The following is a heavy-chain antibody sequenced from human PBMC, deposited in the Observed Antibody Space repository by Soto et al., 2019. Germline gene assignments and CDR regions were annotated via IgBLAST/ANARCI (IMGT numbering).Heavy chain of an antibody. J-gene: IGHJ5*02. CDR1: GGTFSSYA. D-gene: IGHD5-18*01. CDR3: ASVSGYSYGNRPANWFDP. Sequence: WASVKVSCKASGGTFSSYAISWVRQAPGQGLEWMGGIIPIFGTANYAQKFQGRVTITADESTSTAYMELSSLRSEDTAVYYCASVSGYSYGNRPANWFDPWGQGXLVTVYS. V-gene: IGHV1-69*13. CDR2: IIPIFGTA.